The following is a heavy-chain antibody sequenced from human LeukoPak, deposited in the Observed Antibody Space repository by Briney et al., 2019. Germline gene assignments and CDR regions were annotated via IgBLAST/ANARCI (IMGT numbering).Heavy chain of an antibody. CDR1: GGSFSGYY. J-gene: IGHJ4*02. D-gene: IGHD6-19*01. V-gene: IGHV4-34*01. CDR3: ARHGSSGWYSPFDY. CDR2: INHSGST. Sequence: PSETLSLTCAVYGGSFSGYYWSWIRQPPGKGLEWIGEINHSGSTNYNPSLKSRVTISVDTSKNQFSLKLSSVTAADTAVYYCARHGSSGWYSPFDYWGQGTLVTVSS.